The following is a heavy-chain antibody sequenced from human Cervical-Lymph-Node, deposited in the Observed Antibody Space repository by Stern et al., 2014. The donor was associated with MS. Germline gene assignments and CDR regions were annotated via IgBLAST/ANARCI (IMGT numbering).Heavy chain of an antibody. Sequence: QVQLVQSGSELKAPGASVKVSCKASGYTLTNYPMNCVRQAPGQGLEWMGWINTNTGNSTYAQGFTGRFVFSLDTSVSTASLHISSLKAEDTAVYYCARDFVDTAMITRSDYLDSWGQGTLVTVSS. CDR3: ARDFVDTAMITRSDYLDS. CDR2: INTNTGNS. D-gene: IGHD5-18*01. V-gene: IGHV7-4-1*02. CDR1: GYTLTNYP. J-gene: IGHJ4*02.